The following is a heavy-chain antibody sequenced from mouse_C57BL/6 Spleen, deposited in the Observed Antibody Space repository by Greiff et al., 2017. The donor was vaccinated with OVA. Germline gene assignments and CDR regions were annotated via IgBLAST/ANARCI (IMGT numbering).Heavy chain of an antibody. CDR3: ERHEDFEGFAY. CDR2: ISSGGSYT. Sequence: EVKLLESGGDLVKPGGSLKLSCAASGFTFSSYGMSWVRQTPDKRLEWVATISSGGSYTYYPDSVKGRFTISRDNAKNTLYLQLSSLKSEDTAMYYCERHEDFEGFAYWGQGTLVTVSA. CDR1: GFTFSSYG. V-gene: IGHV5-6*01. J-gene: IGHJ3*01.